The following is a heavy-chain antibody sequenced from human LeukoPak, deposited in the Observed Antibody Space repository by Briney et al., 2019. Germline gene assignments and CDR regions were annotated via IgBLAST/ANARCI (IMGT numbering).Heavy chain of an antibody. J-gene: IGHJ5*02. CDR3: ARDNAVEDNAWWFDP. CDR2: INPTGGST. CDR1: GYTLTELS. D-gene: IGHD4-23*01. V-gene: IGHV1-46*01. Sequence: GASVKLSCKVSGYTLTELSMHWVRQAPGQGLEWMGLINPTGGSTGYAHKFQGRVTMTRDMSTSTDYMELNSLRSEDTAIYYCARDNAVEDNAWWFDPWGQGTLVTVSS.